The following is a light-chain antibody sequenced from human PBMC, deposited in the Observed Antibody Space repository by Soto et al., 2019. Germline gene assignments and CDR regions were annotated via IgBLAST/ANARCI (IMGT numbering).Light chain of an antibody. Sequence: DIQMTQSPSSLSASVGDRVTITCRASQSISSYLNWYQQKPGKAPKLLIYAASSLQSGVPSRFSGSGSGTDFTLTISSLQPEDFANYYCQQSYSTPLTFGPGTKVDIK. CDR3: QQSYSTPLT. CDR2: AAS. J-gene: IGKJ3*01. CDR1: QSISSY. V-gene: IGKV1-39*01.